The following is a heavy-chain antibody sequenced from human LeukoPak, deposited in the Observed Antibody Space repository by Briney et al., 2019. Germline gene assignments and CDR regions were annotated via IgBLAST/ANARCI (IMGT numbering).Heavy chain of an antibody. CDR1: GFTFSSYA. D-gene: IGHD3-22*01. CDR3: AGERRIYDSSGLVY. V-gene: IGHV3-30*01. J-gene: IGHJ4*02. CDR2: ISYDGGNK. Sequence: GGSLRLSFAASGFTFSSYAMHWVRQAPGKGLEWVAVISYDGGNKYYADSVNGRFTISRDNSKNTLYLQMNSLRVQDTALYYCAGERRIYDSSGLVYLGQGTLVTVFS.